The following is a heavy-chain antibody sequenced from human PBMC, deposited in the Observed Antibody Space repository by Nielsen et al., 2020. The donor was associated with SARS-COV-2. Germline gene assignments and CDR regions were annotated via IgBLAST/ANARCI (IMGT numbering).Heavy chain of an antibody. CDR1: GFSLRTSGVG. CDR3: ARGLFYDYVWGSYRYDY. D-gene: IGHD3-16*02. CDR2: IDWDDQK. J-gene: IGHJ4*02. V-gene: IGHV2-70*01. Sequence: SGPTLVKPPQTLTLTCTLSGFSLRTSGVGVGWIRQPPGKALEWLALIDWDDQKYYRKSLKTRLTISKDTSKTQVVLTMTNMDPEDTATYFCARGLFYDYVWGSYRYDYWGQGTLVTVSS.